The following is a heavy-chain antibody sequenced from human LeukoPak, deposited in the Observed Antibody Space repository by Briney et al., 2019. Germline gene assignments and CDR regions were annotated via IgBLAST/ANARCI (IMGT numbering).Heavy chain of an antibody. D-gene: IGHD2-2*01. Sequence: ASVKVSCKASGYTFTSYAMHWVRQAPGQRLEWMGWINAGNGNTKYSQEFQGRVTMTRDTSISTAYMELSRLRSDDTAVYYCARDLFWDIVVVPAARGTNWFDPWGQGTLVTVSS. J-gene: IGHJ5*02. V-gene: IGHV1-3*01. CDR3: ARDLFWDIVVVPAARGTNWFDP. CDR2: INAGNGNT. CDR1: GYTFTSYA.